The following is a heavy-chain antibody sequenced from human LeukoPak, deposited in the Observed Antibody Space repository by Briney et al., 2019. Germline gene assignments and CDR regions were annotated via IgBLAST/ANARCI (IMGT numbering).Heavy chain of an antibody. Sequence: PSETLSLTCAVYGGSFSGYCWSWIRQPPGKGLEWIGEINHSGSTNYNPSLKSRVTISVDTSKNQFSLKLSSVTAADTAVYYCVRVRGDSSGYYAFDYWGQGTLVTVSS. CDR2: INHSGST. J-gene: IGHJ4*02. V-gene: IGHV4-34*01. D-gene: IGHD3-22*01. CDR3: VRVRGDSSGYYAFDY. CDR1: GGSFSGYC.